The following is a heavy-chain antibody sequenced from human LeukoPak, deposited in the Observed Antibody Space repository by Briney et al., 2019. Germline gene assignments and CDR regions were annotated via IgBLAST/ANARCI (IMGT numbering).Heavy chain of an antibody. D-gene: IGHD1-26*01. V-gene: IGHV4-59*08. CDR2: VYQSGTT. CDR3: ARHGGSLGYFDN. J-gene: IGHJ4*02. CDR1: SGSISTFY. Sequence: SETLSFTCTVSSGSISTFYWSWIRQPPGKGLEWIGYVYQSGTTSYNPSLKRRVTISADTSKNQFSLRVTSVTAADTAVYYCARHGGSLGYFDNWGQGTLVTVSS.